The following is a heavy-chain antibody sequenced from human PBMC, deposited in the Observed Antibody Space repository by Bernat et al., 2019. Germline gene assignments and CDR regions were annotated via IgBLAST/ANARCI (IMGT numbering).Heavy chain of an antibody. CDR1: GFTFSTYW. V-gene: IGHV3-23*04. J-gene: IGHJ4*02. CDR3: AKLDSSGWYPTHNY. D-gene: IGHD6-19*01. CDR2: ISGSGGST. Sequence: EVQLVESGGGLVQPGGSLTLSCAASGFTFSTYWMHWVRQAPGKGLEWVSAISGSGGSTYYADSVKGRFTISRDNSKNTLYLQMNSLRAEDTAVYYCAKLDSSGWYPTHNYWGQGTLVTVSS.